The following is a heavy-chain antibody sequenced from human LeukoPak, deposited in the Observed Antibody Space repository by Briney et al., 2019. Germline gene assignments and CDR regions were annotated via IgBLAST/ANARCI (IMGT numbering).Heavy chain of an antibody. CDR3: ARGRDGYNLVFDY. Sequence: AASVKVSCKASGYTFTSYGISWVRQAPGQGLEWMGWISAYNGNTNYAQKFQGRVTITTDESTSTAYMELSSLRSEDTAVYYCARGRDGYNLVFDYWGQGTLVTVSS. J-gene: IGHJ4*02. V-gene: IGHV1-18*01. CDR2: ISAYNGNT. D-gene: IGHD5-24*01. CDR1: GYTFTSYG.